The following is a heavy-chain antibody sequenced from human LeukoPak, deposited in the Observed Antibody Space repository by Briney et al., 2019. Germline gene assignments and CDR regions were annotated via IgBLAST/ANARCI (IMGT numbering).Heavy chain of an antibody. CDR3: ARGLITMIVVRKYNWFDP. CDR1: GGSFSGYY. J-gene: IGHJ5*02. D-gene: IGHD3-22*01. Sequence: SDTLSRTCAGYGGSFSGYYWSWIRQPPGKGLEWIGEINHSGSTNYNPSLKSRVTISVDTSKNQFSLKLSSVTAADTAVYYCARGLITMIVVRKYNWFDPWGQGTLVTVSS. CDR2: INHSGST. V-gene: IGHV4-34*01.